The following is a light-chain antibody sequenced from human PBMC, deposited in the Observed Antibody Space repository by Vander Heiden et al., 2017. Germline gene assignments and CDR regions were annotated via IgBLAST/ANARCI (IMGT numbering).Light chain of an antibody. CDR2: KDS. J-gene: IGLJ2*01. CDR3: QSLDRSATVI. Sequence: SYELTQPLSVSVSPGQTSRTTCPGTALPKPHGCWYQQKPGQAHVLVIYKDSERPSGIPERLSGSTSGTTVTLTITGVQAEDEADYYCQSLDRSATVIFGGGTKLTVL. V-gene: IGLV3-25*03. CDR1: ALPKPH.